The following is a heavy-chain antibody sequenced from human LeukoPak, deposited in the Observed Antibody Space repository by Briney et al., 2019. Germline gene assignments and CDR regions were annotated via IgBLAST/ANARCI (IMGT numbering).Heavy chain of an antibody. CDR1: GVTFTSYS. CDR3: AKRGATSTSPLDY. Sequence: GGSLRLSCAASGVTFTSYSMIWFRQAPGKGLEWVSSITDTDGDKYYADSVKGRFTVSRDNSKNTLYLQMSSLRAEDTAVYYCAKRGATSTSPLDYWGQGALVTVSS. J-gene: IGHJ4*02. V-gene: IGHV3-23*01. CDR2: ITDTDGDK. D-gene: IGHD3-10*01.